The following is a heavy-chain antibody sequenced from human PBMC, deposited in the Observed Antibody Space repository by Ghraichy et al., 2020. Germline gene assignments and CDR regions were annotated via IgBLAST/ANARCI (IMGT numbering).Heavy chain of an antibody. CDR3: ARRDGDYVVH. Sequence: ASVKVSCKASGYTFTDFYIHWVRQAPGQGLEWMGWINPKSGGTNYAQKLQGRVTMTRDTSISSAYMELSSLRSDDTAVYYCARRDGDYVVHWGQGTLVTVSS. D-gene: IGHD4-17*01. V-gene: IGHV1-2*02. CDR1: GYTFTDFY. CDR2: INPKSGGT. J-gene: IGHJ4*02.